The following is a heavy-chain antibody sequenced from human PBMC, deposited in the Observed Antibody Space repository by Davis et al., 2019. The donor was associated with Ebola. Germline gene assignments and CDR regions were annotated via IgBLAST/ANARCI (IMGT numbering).Heavy chain of an antibody. J-gene: IGHJ2*01. V-gene: IGHV3-30*02. CDR2: IRNDGSKK. CDR1: GFIFRSYV. D-gene: IGHD4/OR15-4a*01. Sequence: GGSLRLSCAASGFIFRSYVMSWVRQAPGKGLEWVAFIRNDGSKKYYVDSVKGRFTISRDNSKNTFYLQMNSLRAEDTALYYCAKDKTMATHYWYFDLWGRGTLVTVSS. CDR3: AKDKTMATHYWYFDL.